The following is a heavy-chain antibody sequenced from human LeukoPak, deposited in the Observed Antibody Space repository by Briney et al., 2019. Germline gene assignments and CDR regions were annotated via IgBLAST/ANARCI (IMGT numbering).Heavy chain of an antibody. CDR3: ARMKGYYVGFDP. J-gene: IGHJ5*02. CDR2: IIPIFGTA. V-gene: IGHV1-69*13. Sequence: GASVKVSCKASGCTFSSYAISWVRQAPGQGLEWMGGIIPIFGTANYAQKFQGRVTITADESTSTAYMELSSLRSEDTAVYYCARMKGYYVGFDPWGQGTLVTVSS. D-gene: IGHD3-22*01. CDR1: GCTFSSYA.